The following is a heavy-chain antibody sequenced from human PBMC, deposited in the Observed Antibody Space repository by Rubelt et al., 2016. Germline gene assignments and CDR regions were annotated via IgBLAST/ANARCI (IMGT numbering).Heavy chain of an antibody. CDR3: AKVGSSSSQGY. CDR2: ISSTGNTI. V-gene: IGHV3-48*03. D-gene: IGHD6-6*01. Sequence: VRQAPGKGLEWVSYISSTGNTIYYADSVKGRFTISRDNARNSLYVRMNSLRAEDTAVYYCAKVGSSSSQGYWGQGTLVTVSS. J-gene: IGHJ4*02.